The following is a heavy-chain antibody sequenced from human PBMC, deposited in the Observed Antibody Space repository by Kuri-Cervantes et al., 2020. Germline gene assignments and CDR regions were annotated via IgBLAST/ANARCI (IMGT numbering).Heavy chain of an antibody. J-gene: IGHJ4*02. V-gene: IGHV3-21*01. CDR2: ISSSSSYI. Sequence: GGSLRPSWAASGFTFSSYSMNWVRQAPGKMLEWVSSISSSSSYIYYADSVKGRFTIFRDNAKNSLYPQMNSLCAEDTAVYYCAREGYYGGVFDIWGQGTLVTVSS. D-gene: IGHD4-23*01. CDR1: GFTFSSYS. CDR3: AREGYYGGVFDI.